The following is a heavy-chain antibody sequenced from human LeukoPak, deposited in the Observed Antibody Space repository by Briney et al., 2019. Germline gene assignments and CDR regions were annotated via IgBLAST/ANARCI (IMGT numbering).Heavy chain of an antibody. CDR1: GGSIISTSNS. V-gene: IGHV4-39*07. D-gene: IGHD6-25*01. CDR2: IYHSGNT. CDR3: ARVEYSRGHFDY. Sequence: SETLSLTCSVSGGSIISTSNSWGWIRQPPGKGLEWIGSIYHSGNTYYNPSLKSRVAFSVDTSKNQFSLKLSSVTAADTAVYYCARVEYSRGHFDYWGQGTLVPVSS. J-gene: IGHJ4*02.